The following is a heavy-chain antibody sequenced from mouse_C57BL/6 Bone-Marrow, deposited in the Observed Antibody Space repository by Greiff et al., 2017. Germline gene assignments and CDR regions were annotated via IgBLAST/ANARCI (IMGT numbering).Heavy chain of an antibody. CDR1: GYTFTDYY. J-gene: IGHJ2*01. Sequence: EVQLQQSGPELVKPGASVKISCKASGYTFTDYYMNWVTQSHGKSLEWIGDINPNHGGTSYNQKFKGKATLTVDKSSSTAYMELRSLTSEDSAVYYCARWVYYYGSSYENFDYWGQGTTLTVSS. D-gene: IGHD1-1*01. CDR2: INPNHGGT. CDR3: ARWVYYYGSSYENFDY. V-gene: IGHV1-26*01.